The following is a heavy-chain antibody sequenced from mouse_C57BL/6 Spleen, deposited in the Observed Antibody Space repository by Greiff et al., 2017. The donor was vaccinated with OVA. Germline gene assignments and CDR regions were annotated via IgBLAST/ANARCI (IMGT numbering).Heavy chain of an antibody. CDR1: GYSITSGYD. CDR2: ISYSGST. CDR3: ARGNWVYYFDD. D-gene: IGHD4-1*01. V-gene: IGHV3-1*01. Sequence: EVKLVESGPGMVKPSQSLSLTCTVTGYSITSGYDWHWIRHFPGNKLEWMGYISYSGSTNYNPSLKSRISITHDTSKNHFFLKLNSVTTEDTATYYTARGNWVYYFDDWGQGTTLTVSS. J-gene: IGHJ2*01.